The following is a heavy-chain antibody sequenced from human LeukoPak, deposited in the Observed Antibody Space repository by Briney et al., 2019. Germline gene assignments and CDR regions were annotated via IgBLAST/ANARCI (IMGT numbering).Heavy chain of an antibody. CDR3: ARYPYSFKGFDY. V-gene: IGHV4-31*03. CDR2: IYYSGST. D-gene: IGHD2-15*01. CDR1: GGSISSGGYY. J-gene: IGHJ4*02. Sequence: TLSLTCTVSGGSISSGGYYWSWIRQHPGKGLEWIGYIYYSGSTYYNPSLKSRVTISVDTSKNQFSLKLSSVTAADTAVYYCARYPYSFKGFDYWGQGTLVTVSS.